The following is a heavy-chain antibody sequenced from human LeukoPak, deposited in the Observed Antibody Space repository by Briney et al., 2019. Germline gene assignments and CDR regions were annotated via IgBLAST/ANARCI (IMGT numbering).Heavy chain of an antibody. J-gene: IGHJ6*02. CDR3: AKWRVPTNYYYYGMDV. D-gene: IGHD6-19*01. Sequence: SETLSLTCTVSGGSISSGGYYWSWIRQHPGKGLEWIGYIYYSGSTYYNPSLKSRVTISVDTPKNQFSLKLSSVTAADTAVYYCAKWRVPTNYYYYGMDVWGQGTTVTVSS. CDR2: IYYSGST. V-gene: IGHV4-31*03. CDR1: GGSISSGGYY.